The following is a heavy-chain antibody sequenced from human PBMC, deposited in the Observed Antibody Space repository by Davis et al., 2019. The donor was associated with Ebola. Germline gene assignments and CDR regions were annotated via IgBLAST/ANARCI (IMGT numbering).Heavy chain of an antibody. Sequence: GESLKISCATSGFTFTSTGMNWVRQAPGKGLEWVANIKQDGSEKFYVDSVKGRFIISRDNAKNSLYLQMNSLRAEDTAVYYCATRQTPVIRLYGMDVWGQGTTVIVSS. J-gene: IGHJ6*02. CDR2: IKQDGSEK. CDR1: GFTFTSTG. V-gene: IGHV3-7*01. D-gene: IGHD3-10*01. CDR3: ATRQTPVIRLYGMDV.